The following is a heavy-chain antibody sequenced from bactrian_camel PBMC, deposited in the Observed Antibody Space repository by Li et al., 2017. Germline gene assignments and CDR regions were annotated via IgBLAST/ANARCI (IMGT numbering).Heavy chain of an antibody. Sequence: HVQLVESGGGSVQAGGSLTLSCAASGNSWSRYYCMGWFRQAPGKERELVAGIDLVSSTTYADSVKGRFTISKDNAQNTLSLQMHSLKPEDTAVYYCAADYKLRTWVGSRFALCKTAFGYWCQGTQVTVS. CDR3: AADYKLRTWVGSRFALCKTAFGY. D-gene: IGHD5*01. J-gene: IGHJ6*01. V-gene: IGHV3S53*01. CDR1: GNSWSRYYC. CDR2: IDLVSST.